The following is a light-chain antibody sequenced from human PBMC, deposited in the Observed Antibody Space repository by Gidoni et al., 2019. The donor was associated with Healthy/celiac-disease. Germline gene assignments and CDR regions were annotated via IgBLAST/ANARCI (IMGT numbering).Light chain of an antibody. CDR2: GAS. CDR1: QSVSSN. V-gene: IGKV3-15*01. Sequence: EIVMTQSPATLSVSPGERATLSGRASQSVSSNLAWYQQKPGQAPRRLIYGASTRATGIPATFSGSGSGTEFTLTISSLQSEDFAVYYCQQYNNWPPYTFGQGTKLEIK. CDR3: QQYNNWPPYT. J-gene: IGKJ2*01.